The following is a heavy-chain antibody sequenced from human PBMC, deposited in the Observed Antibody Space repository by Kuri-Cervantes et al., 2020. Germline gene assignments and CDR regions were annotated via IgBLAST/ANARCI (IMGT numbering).Heavy chain of an antibody. Sequence: GGSLRLSCAASGFTFSSYWMSWVRQAPGKGLEWVANIKQDGSEKYYVDSVKGRFTISRDNAKNSLYLQMNSLRPEDTALYYCAKVPTYYYDDMGAFDIWGQGTMVTVSS. CDR3: AKVPTYYYDDMGAFDI. CDR1: GFTFSSYW. V-gene: IGHV3-7*03. CDR2: IKQDGSEK. J-gene: IGHJ3*02. D-gene: IGHD3-22*01.